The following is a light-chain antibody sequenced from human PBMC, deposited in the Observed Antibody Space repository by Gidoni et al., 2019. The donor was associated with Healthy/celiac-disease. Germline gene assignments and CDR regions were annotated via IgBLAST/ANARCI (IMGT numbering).Light chain of an antibody. J-gene: IGKJ1*01. CDR1: QSISSW. CDR2: KAS. CDR3: QQYNSYSPT. Sequence: DLQMTQSPSTLSASVGDRVTITFRASQSISSWLAWYQQKPGKAPKLLIYKASSLESGVPSRFSGSGSGTEFTLTISILQPDDFATYYCQQYNSYSPTFGQXTKVEIK. V-gene: IGKV1-5*03.